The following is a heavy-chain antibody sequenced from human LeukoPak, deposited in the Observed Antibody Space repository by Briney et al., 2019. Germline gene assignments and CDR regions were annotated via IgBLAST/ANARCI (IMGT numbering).Heavy chain of an antibody. V-gene: IGHV4-59*11. Sequence: PSETLSLTCTVSSGSISSHYWSWIRQPPGKGLEWIGYIYYSGSTNYNPSLKSRVTISVDTSKNQFSLKLSSVTAADTAVYYCAREIAAGDYYYYYYMDVWGKGTTVTVSS. D-gene: IGHD6-13*01. J-gene: IGHJ6*03. CDR1: SGSISSHY. CDR2: IYYSGST. CDR3: AREIAAGDYYYYYYMDV.